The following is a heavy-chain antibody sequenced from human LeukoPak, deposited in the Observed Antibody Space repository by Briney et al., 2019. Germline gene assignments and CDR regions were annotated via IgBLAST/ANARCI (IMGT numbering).Heavy chain of an antibody. V-gene: IGHV1-2*02. CDR1: GYTFTGYY. CDR2: INPNSGGT. Sequence: VASVKVSCKASGYTFTGYYMHWVRQAPGQGLAWMGWINPNSGGTNYAQKFKGRVTMTRDTSISTAYMELSRLRSDDTAVYYCAGEGGNWQWLANRMDYWGQGTLVTVSS. CDR3: AGEGGNWQWLANRMDY. D-gene: IGHD6-19*01. J-gene: IGHJ4*02.